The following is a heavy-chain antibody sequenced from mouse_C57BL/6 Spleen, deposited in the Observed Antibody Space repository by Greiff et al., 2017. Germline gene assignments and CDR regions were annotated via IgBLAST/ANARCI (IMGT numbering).Heavy chain of an antibody. D-gene: IGHD2-4*01. CDR1: GFTFNTYA. CDR2: IRSKSSNYAT. J-gene: IGHJ2*01. V-gene: IGHV10-3*01. Sequence: EVQLVESGGGLVQPKGSLKLSCAASGFTFNTYAMHWVRQAPGKGLEWVARIRSKSSNYATYYADSVKDRFTISRDDSQSMLYLQMNNLKTEDTAMYYCVREGGYYDYDGDYFDYWGQGTTLTVSS. CDR3: VREGGYYDYDGDYFDY.